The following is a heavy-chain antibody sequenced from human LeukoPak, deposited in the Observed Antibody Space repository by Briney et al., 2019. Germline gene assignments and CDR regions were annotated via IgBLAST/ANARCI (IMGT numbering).Heavy chain of an antibody. J-gene: IGHJ6*02. CDR2: IYTSGST. CDR1: GGSISSYY. Sequence: SETLSLTCTVSGGSISSYYWSWIRQPAGKGLEWIGRIYTSGSTNYNPSLKSRVTMSVDTSENQFSLKLSSVTAADTAVYYCAREGSSSPHYYYYGMDVWGQGTTVTVSS. CDR3: AREGSSSPHYYYYGMDV. D-gene: IGHD6-6*01. V-gene: IGHV4-4*07.